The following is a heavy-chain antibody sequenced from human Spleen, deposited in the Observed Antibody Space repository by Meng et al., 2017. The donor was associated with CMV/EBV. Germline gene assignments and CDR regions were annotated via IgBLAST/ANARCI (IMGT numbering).Heavy chain of an antibody. V-gene: IGHV4-34*01. CDR2: INHSGYS. CDR1: GGCCSGYY. D-gene: IGHD3-10*01. Sequence: LSCGFYGGCCSGYYCGCIRQPPGKGLEWIGQINHSGYSNYNPSFESRVAMSVDTSRKQFSLRLTSVTAADTAVYYCARCTSGSSTFDFWGRGTLVTVSS. J-gene: IGHJ4*02. CDR3: ARCTSGSSTFDF.